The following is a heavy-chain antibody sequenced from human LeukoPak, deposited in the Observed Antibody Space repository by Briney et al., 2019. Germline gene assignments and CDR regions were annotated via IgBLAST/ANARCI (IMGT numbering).Heavy chain of an antibody. J-gene: IGHJ3*02. CDR1: GGSFSGYY. V-gene: IGHV4-34*01. Sequence: PSETLSLTCAVYGGSFSGYYWSWIRQPPGKGLEWIGEINHSGSTNYNPSLKSRVTISVDTSKNQFSLKLSSVTAADTAVYYCARAEVAFDSCGQATIVTVSS. CDR3: ARAEVAFDS. CDR2: INHSGST.